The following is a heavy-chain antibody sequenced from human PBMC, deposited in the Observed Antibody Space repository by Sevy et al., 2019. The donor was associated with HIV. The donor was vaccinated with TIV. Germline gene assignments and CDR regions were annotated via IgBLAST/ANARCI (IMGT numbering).Heavy chain of an antibody. Sequence: GESLKISCAASAFTFNSYAMTWVRQAPGKGLEWISSISGSGGDTKYADSVKGRFTISRDNSKNTLYLQMNSLRAEDTAVYYCAKDQGDYIWGTYRHWGQGTLVTVSS. V-gene: IGHV3-23*01. CDR2: ISGSGGDT. CDR3: AKDQGDYIWGTYRH. J-gene: IGHJ4*02. D-gene: IGHD3-16*02. CDR1: AFTFNSYA.